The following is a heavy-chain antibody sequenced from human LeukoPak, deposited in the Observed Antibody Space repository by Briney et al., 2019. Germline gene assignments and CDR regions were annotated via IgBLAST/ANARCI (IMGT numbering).Heavy chain of an antibody. J-gene: IGHJ4*02. CDR1: GGTFSSYA. V-gene: IGHV1-69*01. CDR3: ASATSFYSSSWSKDY. CDR2: IIPIFGTA. Sequence: ASVKVSCKASGGTFSSYAISWVRQAPGQGLEWMGGIIPIFGTANYAQKFQGRVTITADESTSTAYMELSSLRSEDTAVYYCASATSFYSSSWSKDYWGQGTLVTVSS. D-gene: IGHD6-13*01.